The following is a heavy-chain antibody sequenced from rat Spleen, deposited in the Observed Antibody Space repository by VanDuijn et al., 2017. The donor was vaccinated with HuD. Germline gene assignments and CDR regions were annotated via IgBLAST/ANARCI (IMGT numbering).Heavy chain of an antibody. D-gene: IGHD4-4*01. J-gene: IGHJ3*01. V-gene: IGHV5S23*01. CDR3: ARLGNSGFGNWFAY. CDR2: ISTGDDDT. Sequence: EVQLVESGGGLVQPGRSLKLSCAASGFTFSDFDMAWVRQAPTKGLEWVASISTGDDDTYYRDYVKGRFTISRDDEESTLSLQMDSLRSEDSATYYCARLGNSGFGNWFAYWGQGTLVTVSS. CDR1: GFTFSDFD.